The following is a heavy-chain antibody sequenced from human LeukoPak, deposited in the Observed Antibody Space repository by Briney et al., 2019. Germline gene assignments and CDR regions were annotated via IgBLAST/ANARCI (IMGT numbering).Heavy chain of an antibody. CDR1: GDSISSSIYY. J-gene: IGHJ5*02. D-gene: IGHD6-19*01. CDR2: IHYSGST. V-gene: IGHV4-39*02. Sequence: SETLSLTCTVSGDSISSSIYYWDWIRQPPGKGLEWIGSIHYSGSTYYNPSLKSRVTISVDTSENQFSLKLNSVTAADTAVYYCARDVSAWSGWFDPWGQGTLVTVSS. CDR3: ARDVSAWSGWFDP.